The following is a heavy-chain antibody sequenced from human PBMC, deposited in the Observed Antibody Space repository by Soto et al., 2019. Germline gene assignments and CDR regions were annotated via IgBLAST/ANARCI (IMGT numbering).Heavy chain of an antibody. CDR2: ISASDGRT. V-gene: IGHV1-18*01. Sequence: QLVQSGGEVKKPGASVRVSCKASGSAFSFGFSWLRQAPGQGLEWMGWISASDGRTNSAPKFRGRISLTTDTSKNTAYMDLLSLTSDDTVVYFCATSYFGAGSYYRFDDCGQGTLVTVSS. CDR3: ATSYFGAGSYYRFDD. CDR1: GSAFSFG. J-gene: IGHJ4*02. D-gene: IGHD3-10*01.